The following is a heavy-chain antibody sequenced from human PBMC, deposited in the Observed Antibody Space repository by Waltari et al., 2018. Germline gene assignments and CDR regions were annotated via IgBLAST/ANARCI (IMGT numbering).Heavy chain of an antibody. Sequence: EVQLVESGGGLVQPGGSLRLSCAASGFTVSLYWMHWVRQVPGKGLVWVSRINGTSLTTNYADSVKGRFTISRDNAKSTLYLQMNSLTPEDTGVYYCALLRVVSVFDPFDTWGQGTLVTVSS. D-gene: IGHD2-15*01. V-gene: IGHV3-74*01. J-gene: IGHJ4*02. CDR2: INGTSLTT. CDR1: GFTVSLYW. CDR3: ALLRVVSVFDPFDT.